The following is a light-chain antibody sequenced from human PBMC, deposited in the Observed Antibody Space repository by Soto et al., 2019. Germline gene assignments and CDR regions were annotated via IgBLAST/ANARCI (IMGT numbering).Light chain of an antibody. CDR2: GAS. CDR3: HQYCSSPHT. CDR1: QSVSGSF. J-gene: IGKJ2*01. Sequence: EIVLTQSPGTLSLSPGERATLSCRASQSVSGSFLAWYQQKPGQAPRLLIYGASSRATGIPDRFSGSGSGTDFTLTISRLEPEDFSVYYCHQYCSSPHTFGQGTKREIK. V-gene: IGKV3-20*01.